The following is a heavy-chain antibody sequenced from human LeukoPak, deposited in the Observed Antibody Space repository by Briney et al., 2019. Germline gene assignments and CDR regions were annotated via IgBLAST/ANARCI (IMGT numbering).Heavy chain of an antibody. V-gene: IGHV3-23*01. J-gene: IGHJ3*02. Sequence: GGSLRLSCAASGFTFSSYAMSWVRQAPGEGREWVSSITTSGGSTYYADSVKGRFTISRDNSKNTLYLQMNSLRAEDTAIYYCAKDHYVSGRYDAFDIWGQGTMVSVCS. D-gene: IGHD3-10*01. CDR3: AKDHYVSGRYDAFDI. CDR2: ITTSGGST. CDR1: GFTFSSYA.